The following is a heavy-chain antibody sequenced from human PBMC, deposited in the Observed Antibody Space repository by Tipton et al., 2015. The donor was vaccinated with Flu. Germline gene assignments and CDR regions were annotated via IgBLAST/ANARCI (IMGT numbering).Heavy chain of an antibody. D-gene: IGHD3-9*01. CDR1: GGSISSGSYY. V-gene: IGHV4-61*02. CDR3: ARGAGHYDILTGYYPSYFDY. CDR2: IYTSGST. Sequence: TLSLTCTVSGGSISSGSYYWSWTRQPAGKGLEWIGRIYTSGSTNYNPSLKSRVTISVDTSKNQFSLKLSSVTAADTAVYYCARGAGHYDILTGYYPSYFDYWGQGTLVTVSS. J-gene: IGHJ4*02.